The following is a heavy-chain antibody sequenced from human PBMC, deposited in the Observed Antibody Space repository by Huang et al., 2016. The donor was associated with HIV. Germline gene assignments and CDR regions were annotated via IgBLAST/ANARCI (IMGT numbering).Heavy chain of an antibody. J-gene: IGHJ4*02. Sequence: QVHLVQSGAGVKKPGASVKVSCKASGYTFTNYDINWVRQAPGRGLGWMGWMNPNTGNTGFAQSFQGRVTMTRKTSITTAYMELTSLTSEDTAVYYCARSAYGDLDYWGLGTLVIVSS. CDR1: GYTFTNYD. V-gene: IGHV1-8*02. CDR2: MNPNTGNT. D-gene: IGHD4-17*01. CDR3: ARSAYGDLDY.